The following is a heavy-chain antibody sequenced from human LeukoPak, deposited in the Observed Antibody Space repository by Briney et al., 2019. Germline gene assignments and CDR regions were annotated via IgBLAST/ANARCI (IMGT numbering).Heavy chain of an antibody. V-gene: IGHV3-33*01. CDR2: IWYDGSNK. CDR1: GFTFSSYG. D-gene: IGHD1-1*01. Sequence: GRSLRLSCAASGFTFSSYGMHWVRQAPGKGLEWVAVIWYDGSNKYYADSVKGRFTISRDNSKNTLYLQMNSLRAEDTAVYYCARTSTTGTTTGTKYYYYGMDVWGQGTTVTVSS. CDR3: ARTSTTGTTTGTKYYYYGMDV. J-gene: IGHJ6*02.